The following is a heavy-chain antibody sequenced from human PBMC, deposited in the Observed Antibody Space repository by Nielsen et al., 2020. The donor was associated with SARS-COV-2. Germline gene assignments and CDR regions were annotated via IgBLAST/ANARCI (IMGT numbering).Heavy chain of an antibody. CDR2: IYYSGST. J-gene: IGHJ4*02. V-gene: IGHV4-59*12. CDR3: ARGRGRYSSGPLDY. D-gene: IGHD6-19*01. Sequence: WIRQPPGKGLEWIGYIYYSGSTNYNPSLKSRVTISVDTSKNQFSLKLSSVTAADTAVYYCARGRGRYSSGPLDYWGQGTLVTVSS.